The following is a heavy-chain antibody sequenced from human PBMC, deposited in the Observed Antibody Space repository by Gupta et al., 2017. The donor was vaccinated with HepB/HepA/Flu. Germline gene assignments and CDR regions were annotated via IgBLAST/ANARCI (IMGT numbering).Heavy chain of an antibody. CDR2: INPNDGST. J-gene: IGHJ6*03. CDR1: GYSITRNH. D-gene: IGHD3-16*01. CDR3: VRDRRDGITYFYYYYWDV. V-gene: IGHV1-46*01. Sequence: QVQLVQSGAEVKKPGASVKLSCKASGYSITRNHMHGVRRAPGQGPEWMGIINPNDGSTNYAQKFQGRVIMTRDTSTNTVYMELSRLRFEDTAVYYCVRDRRDGITYFYYYYWDVWGKGTKGTVSS.